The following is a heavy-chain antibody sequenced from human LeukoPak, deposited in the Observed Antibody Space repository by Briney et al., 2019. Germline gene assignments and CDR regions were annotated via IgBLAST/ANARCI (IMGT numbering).Heavy chain of an antibody. Sequence: GGSLRLSCAVSGFTVSSNYMSWVRQAPGKGLEWVSVFYGGDDTYYADSVKGRFTISRDNSKNTLYLQMNSPRAEDTAMYYCARGYGDHGWWFDPWGQGTLVTVSS. CDR1: GFTVSSNY. V-gene: IGHV3-66*01. CDR3: ARGYGDHGWWFDP. J-gene: IGHJ5*02. CDR2: FYGGDDT. D-gene: IGHD4-17*01.